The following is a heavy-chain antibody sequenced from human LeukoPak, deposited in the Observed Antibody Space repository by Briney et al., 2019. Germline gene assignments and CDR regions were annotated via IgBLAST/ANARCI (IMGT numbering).Heavy chain of an antibody. V-gene: IGHV1-2*02. CDR2: INPNSGGT. CDR3: ALPKYDSSGYPRYYFDY. D-gene: IGHD3-22*01. CDR1: GYTFTGYY. Sequence: ASVKVSCKASGYTFTGYYIHWVRKAPGQGLEWMGWINPNSGGTNYAQKFQGRVTMTRDTSISTAYMELSRLRSDDTAVYYCALPKYDSSGYPRYYFDYWGQGTLVTVSS. J-gene: IGHJ4*02.